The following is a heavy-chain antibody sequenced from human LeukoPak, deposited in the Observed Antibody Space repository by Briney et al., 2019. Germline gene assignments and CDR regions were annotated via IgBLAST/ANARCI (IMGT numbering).Heavy chain of an antibody. CDR3: ARQSSTDYYYYGLDA. Sequence: SQTLSLTCAISGDRVSSNSAAWNWIRQSPSRGLEWLGSTYYRSKWHYDYAESVKRRITVNPDTSKNQFSLQLNSVTPEDTAVYYCARQSSTDYYYYGLDAWGQGTTVAVSS. CDR1: GDRVSSNSAA. V-gene: IGHV6-1*01. CDR2: TYYRSKWHY. D-gene: IGHD1-1*01. J-gene: IGHJ6*02.